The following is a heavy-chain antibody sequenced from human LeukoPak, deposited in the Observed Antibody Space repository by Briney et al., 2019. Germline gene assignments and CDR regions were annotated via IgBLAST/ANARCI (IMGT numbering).Heavy chain of an antibody. D-gene: IGHD1-26*01. J-gene: IGHJ5*02. CDR1: GGSVSSGGYY. CDR3: AREPLRAESRWFDP. CDR2: IYYNGNT. Sequence: PSETLSLTCSVPGGSVSSGGYYWSWIRQPPGKGLEWIGYIYYNGNTNYNPSLKSRVTISVDTSKNQFSLKLSSVTAADTAVYYRAREPLRAESRWFDPRGQGILVTVSS. V-gene: IGHV4-61*08.